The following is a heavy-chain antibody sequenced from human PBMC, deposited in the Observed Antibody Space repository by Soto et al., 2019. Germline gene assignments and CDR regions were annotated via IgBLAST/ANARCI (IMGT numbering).Heavy chain of an antibody. CDR3: AKVGWFGEFMPLES. D-gene: IGHD3-10*01. Sequence: QVQLVQSGAEVKDPGASVNISCKASGDSFKYSSFTWVRQAPGQGLEWMGWISAQKGDTNYAQAFQDRVTMTTDKSTSTFYMDLRSLRSDDTAVYYCAKVGWFGEFMPLESWGQGTLVRVS. V-gene: IGHV1-18*04. CDR1: GDSFKYSS. CDR2: ISAQKGDT. J-gene: IGHJ4*02.